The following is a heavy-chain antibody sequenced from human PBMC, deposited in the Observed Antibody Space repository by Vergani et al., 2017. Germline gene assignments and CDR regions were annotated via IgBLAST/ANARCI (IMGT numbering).Heavy chain of an antibody. CDR3: VKEKIHFGPYCFDS. CDR1: GFNFSYSA. D-gene: IGHD2/OR15-2a*01. CDR2: ISGPGTCT. V-gene: IGHV3-23*01. J-gene: IGHJ4*02. Sequence: EVYLLESGGGLVQSGGSLRLSCAASGFNFSYSAVSWVRQAPGRGLVWVSSISGPGTCTYYADSVKGRFSISRDNSKNIVFLQMHSMRAEDTAIYYCVKEKIHFGPYCFDSWGQGILVTVSS.